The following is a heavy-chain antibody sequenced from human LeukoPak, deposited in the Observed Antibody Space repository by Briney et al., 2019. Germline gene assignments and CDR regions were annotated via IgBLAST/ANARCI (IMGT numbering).Heavy chain of an antibody. Sequence: PSETLSLTCAVYGGSFSGYYWSWIRQPPGKGLEWIGEINHSGSTNYNPSLKSRVTISVDTSKNQFSLKLSSVTAADTAVYYCARLWRAAIDYGGQGILVTVSS. CDR2: INHSGST. CDR3: ARLWRAAIDY. J-gene: IGHJ4*02. CDR1: GGSFSGYY. V-gene: IGHV4-34*01. D-gene: IGHD1-1*01.